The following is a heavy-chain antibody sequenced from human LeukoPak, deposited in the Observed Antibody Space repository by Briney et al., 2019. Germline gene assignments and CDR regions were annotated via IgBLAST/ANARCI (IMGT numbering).Heavy chain of an antibody. J-gene: IGHJ4*02. V-gene: IGHV3-23*01. CDR3: AKAPVTSCRGAFCYPFDS. Sequence: GGSLRLSCTVSGFRLSSYALSWVRRAPGKGLECVSATSSSDAGKYYADSVRGRFTISRDNSRNTMYLQMNSLRVEDAAVYYCAKAPVTSCRGAFCYPFDSWGQGTLVTVSS. CDR1: GFRLSSYA. CDR2: TSSSDAGK. D-gene: IGHD2-15*01.